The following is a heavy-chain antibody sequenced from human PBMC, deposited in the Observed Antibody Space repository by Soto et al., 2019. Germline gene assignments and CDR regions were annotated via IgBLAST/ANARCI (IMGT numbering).Heavy chain of an antibody. J-gene: IGHJ4*02. D-gene: IGHD2-21*02. CDR3: ASAPSTYCGGDCYLDY. Sequence: GASVKVSCKASGGTFSSYAISWVRQAPGQGLEWMGGIIPIFGTANYAQKFQGRVTITADESTSTAYMELSSLRSEDTAVYYCASAPSTYCGGDCYLDYWGQGTLVTVSS. V-gene: IGHV1-69*13. CDR2: IIPIFGTA. CDR1: GGTFSSYA.